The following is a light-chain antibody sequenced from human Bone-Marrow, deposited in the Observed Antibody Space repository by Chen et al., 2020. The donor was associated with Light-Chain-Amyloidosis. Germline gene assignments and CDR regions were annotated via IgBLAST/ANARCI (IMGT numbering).Light chain of an antibody. CDR1: NIGSTS. J-gene: IGLJ3*02. Sequence: SYVLTQPSSVSVAPGQTATIAWGGNNIGSTSVHWYQQTPGQAPLLVVYDDSDRPSGIPERLSGPNSGNTATLTISRVEAGDEADYYCQVWDRSSDRPVFGGGTKLTVL. CDR2: DDS. CDR3: QVWDRSSDRPV. V-gene: IGLV3-21*02.